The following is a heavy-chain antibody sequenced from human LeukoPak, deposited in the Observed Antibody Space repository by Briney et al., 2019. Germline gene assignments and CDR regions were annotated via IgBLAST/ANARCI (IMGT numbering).Heavy chain of an antibody. CDR2: IKEDGSEK. Sequence: GGSLRLSCAASGFILSNYWMTWVRQSPGKGLEWVANIKEDGSEKYYVDSVKGRFTISRDNAKNSLYLQMNSLKTEDTAVYYCTRVPTYGGNERVDYWGQGTLVTVSS. V-gene: IGHV3-7*03. CDR3: TRVPTYGGNERVDY. CDR1: GFILSNYW. J-gene: IGHJ4*02. D-gene: IGHD4-23*01.